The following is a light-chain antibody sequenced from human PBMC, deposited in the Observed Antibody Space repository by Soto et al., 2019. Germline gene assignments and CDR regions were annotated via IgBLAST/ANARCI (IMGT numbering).Light chain of an antibody. V-gene: IGKV3-15*01. CDR2: CAS. J-gene: IGKJ1*01. CDR3: QHYNNWPPWT. CDR1: QSVSSN. Sequence: EIVMTQSPATLSVSPGERATLSCRASQSVSSNLAWYQQKPGQAPRLLIYCASTRATGIPARFSGSGSGTEFTLTISSLQSEDFAIYYCQHYNNWPPWTFGQGTKVEIK.